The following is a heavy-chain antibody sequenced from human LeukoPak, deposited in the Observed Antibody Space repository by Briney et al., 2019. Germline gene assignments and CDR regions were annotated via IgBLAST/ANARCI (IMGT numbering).Heavy chain of an antibody. CDR3: AADVSSGWLHYYYGMDV. J-gene: IGHJ6*02. Sequence: SVKVSCKASGFTFTSSAVQWVRQARGQRLEWIGWIVVGSGSTNYAQKFQGRVTITRDMSTSTAYMELSSLRSEDTAVYYCAADVSSGWLHYYYGMDVWGQGTTVTVSS. D-gene: IGHD6-19*01. CDR2: IVVGSGST. CDR1: GFTFTSSA. V-gene: IGHV1-58*01.